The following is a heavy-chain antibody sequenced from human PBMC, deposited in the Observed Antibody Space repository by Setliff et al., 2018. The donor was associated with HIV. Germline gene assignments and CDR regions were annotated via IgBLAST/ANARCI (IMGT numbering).Heavy chain of an antibody. CDR1: GGTFTNSA. CDR3: ARELSPTGTD. V-gene: IGHV7-4-1*02. D-gene: IGHD1-7*01. Sequence: GASVKVSCKASGGTFTNSAIGWVRQAPGQGLEWMGWINTNTGNPMYAQGFTGRFVFSLDTSVSTAYLQISSLKAEDTAVYYCARELSPTGTDWGQGTLVTVSS. CDR2: INTNTGNP. J-gene: IGHJ4*02.